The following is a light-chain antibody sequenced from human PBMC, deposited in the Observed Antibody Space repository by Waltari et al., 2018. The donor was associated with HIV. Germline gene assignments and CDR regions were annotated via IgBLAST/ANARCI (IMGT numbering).Light chain of an antibody. CDR3: CSHAGNLIFA. CDR2: DVS. CDR1: SSYVDTF. Sequence: QSALTQPHSVSGSPGQSLTISCTGTSSYVDTFVSWYQHHPGKAPKVIIYDVSKRPSGVPDRFSGSKSGDTAFLTISGLQADDEADYHCCSHAGNLIFAFGTGTKVTVL. J-gene: IGLJ1*01. V-gene: IGLV2-11*01.